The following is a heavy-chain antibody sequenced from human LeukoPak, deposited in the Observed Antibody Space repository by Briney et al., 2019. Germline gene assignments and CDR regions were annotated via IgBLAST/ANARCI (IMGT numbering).Heavy chain of an antibody. J-gene: IGHJ4*02. D-gene: IGHD6-13*01. V-gene: IGHV3-48*03. Sequence: PGGSLRLSCAASGFTLSSYEMNWVRLAPGKGLEWISYISRPGNSIYYADSVKGRFTISRDSAKNSLYLQMNSLRAEDTAVYYCARGPYSSNWYVDYWGQGTLVTVAS. CDR1: GFTLSSYE. CDR3: ARGPYSSNWYVDY. CDR2: ISRPGNSI.